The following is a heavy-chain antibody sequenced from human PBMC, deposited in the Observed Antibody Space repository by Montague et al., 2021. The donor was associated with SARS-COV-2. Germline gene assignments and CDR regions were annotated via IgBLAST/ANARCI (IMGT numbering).Heavy chain of an antibody. D-gene: IGHD3-10*01. V-gene: IGHV4-59*01. CDR1: GGSITTNF. CDR3: ARDTFYSGSASNYVDTFDM. CDR2: AYYTERG. Sequence: SETLSLTCTVSGGSITTNFWCWVWQRHGKGLEWVGYAYYTERGNSSPNLQSRVLISVDTSKNQVSLKLHSVTAADTAIYYCARDTFYSGSASNYVDTFDMWGRGTMVTVSS. J-gene: IGHJ3*02.